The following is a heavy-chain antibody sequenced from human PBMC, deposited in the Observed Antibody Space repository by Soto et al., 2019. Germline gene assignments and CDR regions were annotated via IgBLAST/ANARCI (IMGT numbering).Heavy chain of an antibody. CDR3: ASVRSSGSYCYYYYGMDV. Sequence: ASVKVSCKASGYTFTSYAMHWVRQAPGQRLEGMGWINAGNGNTKYSQKFQGRVTITRDTPASTAYVELSSLRSEDTAVYYCASVRSSGSYCYYYYGMDVWGQGTTVTVSS. CDR2: INAGNGNT. V-gene: IGHV1-3*01. CDR1: GYTFTSYA. D-gene: IGHD1-26*01. J-gene: IGHJ6*02.